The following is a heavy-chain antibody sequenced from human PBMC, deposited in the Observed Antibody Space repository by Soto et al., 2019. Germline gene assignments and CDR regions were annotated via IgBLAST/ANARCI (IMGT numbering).Heavy chain of an antibody. D-gene: IGHD2-2*01. J-gene: IGHJ6*02. Sequence: ASVQVSFQASGYTFPSYYMHWVRQAPGQGLEWMGIINPSGGSTSYAQKFQGRVTMTRDTSTSTVYMELSSLRSEDTAVYYCARVLGYCSSTSSGSCYYYGMDVWGQGTTVTVSS. CDR2: INPSGGST. V-gene: IGHV1-46*01. CDR3: ARVLGYCSSTSSGSCYYYGMDV. CDR1: GYTFPSYY.